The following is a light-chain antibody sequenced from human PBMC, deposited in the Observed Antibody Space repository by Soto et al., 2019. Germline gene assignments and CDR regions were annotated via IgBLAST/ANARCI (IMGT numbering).Light chain of an antibody. Sequence: QSVLTQPPSVSEAPGQRVTISCTGSSSNIGTNYDVHWYQQLPGTAPKLLVYGNNRPSGVPDRFSASKSGTSASLVITGLQAEDEADYYCQSYDISLSGSWVFGGGTKLTVL. J-gene: IGLJ3*02. V-gene: IGLV1-40*01. CDR3: QSYDISLSGSWV. CDR2: GN. CDR1: SSNIGTNYD.